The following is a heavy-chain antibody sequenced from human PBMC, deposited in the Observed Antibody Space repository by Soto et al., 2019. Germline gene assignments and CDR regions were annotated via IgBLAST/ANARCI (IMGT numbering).Heavy chain of an antibody. CDR3: PHRALYRGSYWDGGYFDA. J-gene: IGHJ4*02. Sequence: QITLRQSGPTRVIPTQPLTLTCNFSGFSRSSSGVGVGWIRQPPGKAPEWLVVMYWDDDKRYSPCLKSKRTITKNTSNNQVVLTLTNIDPVDTGTYYCPHRALYRGSYWDGGYFDAWGQGTPVTVSP. V-gene: IGHV2-5*02. CDR2: MYWDDDK. CDR1: GFSRSSSGVG. D-gene: IGHD1-26*01.